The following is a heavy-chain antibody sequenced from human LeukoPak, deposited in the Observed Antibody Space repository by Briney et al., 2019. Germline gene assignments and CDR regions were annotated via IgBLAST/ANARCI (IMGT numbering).Heavy chain of an antibody. J-gene: IGHJ4*02. Sequence: GGSLRLSCAASGFTFSDSYMSWIRQAPGKGLEWISYISSSGSTIYYADSVKGRFTISRDNSKNTLYLQMNSLRAEDTAVYYCAKAGPGYWELVYFDYWGQGTLVTVSS. CDR1: GFTFSDSY. CDR2: ISSSGSTI. CDR3: AKAGPGYWELVYFDY. D-gene: IGHD1-26*01. V-gene: IGHV3-11*01.